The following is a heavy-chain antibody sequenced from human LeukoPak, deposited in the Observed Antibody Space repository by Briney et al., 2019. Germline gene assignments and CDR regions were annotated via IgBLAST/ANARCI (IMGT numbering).Heavy chain of an antibody. Sequence: PGGSLRLSCAASGYTFNEYGMSWVRQLPGKGLEWVSGINWKGDIGYADSVEGRFTISRDNAKNSLYLQMDSLRAEDTAVYYCARELTTQTKASCSGGNCLGYFDYCGQGTLVTVSS. D-gene: IGHD2-15*01. CDR1: GYTFNEYG. CDR3: ARELTTQTKASCSGGNCLGYFDY. CDR2: INWKGDI. J-gene: IGHJ4*02. V-gene: IGHV3-20*04.